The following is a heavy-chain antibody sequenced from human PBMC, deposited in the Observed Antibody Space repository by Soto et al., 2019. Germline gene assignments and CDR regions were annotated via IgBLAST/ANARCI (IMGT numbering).Heavy chain of an antibody. Sequence: QVQLQQWGAGLLKPSETLSLTCAVYGGLYSGYYWSWIRQPPGKGLEWIGEITRSGSTIYNPSLLSRVTRLVDTSKNQFSLKLSSGTAADTAVYFCARRGITAGGRDGFDIWGQGTMVTVSS. CDR2: ITRSGST. V-gene: IGHV4-34*01. J-gene: IGHJ3*02. CDR1: GGLYSGYY. D-gene: IGHD6-13*01. CDR3: ARRGITAGGRDGFDI.